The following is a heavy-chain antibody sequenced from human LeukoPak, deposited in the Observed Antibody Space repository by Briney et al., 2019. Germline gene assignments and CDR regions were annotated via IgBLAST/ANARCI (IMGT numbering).Heavy chain of an antibody. V-gene: IGHV4-34*01. CDR1: GGSFSGYY. Sequence: SETLSLTCAVYGGSFSGYYWSWIRQPPGKGLEWIGEINHSGSTNYNPSLKSRVTISVDTSKNQFSLKLSSVTAADTAVYYCARAHSDIVVXPAAANDGMDVWGQGTTVTVSS. CDR2: INHSGST. D-gene: IGHD2-2*01. CDR3: ARAHSDIVVXPAAANDGMDV. J-gene: IGHJ6*02.